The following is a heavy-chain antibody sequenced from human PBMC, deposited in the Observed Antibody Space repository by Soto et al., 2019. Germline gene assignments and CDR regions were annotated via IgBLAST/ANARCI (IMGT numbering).Heavy chain of an antibody. Sequence: PSETLSLTCTVSGGSISSYYWSWIRQPPGKGLEWIGYIYYSGSTNYNPSLKSRVTISVDTSKNQFSLELSSVTAADTAVYYCARPGYCSSTSCHDAFDIWGQGTMVTVSS. CDR2: IYYSGST. J-gene: IGHJ3*02. CDR1: GGSISSYY. V-gene: IGHV4-59*08. CDR3: ARPGYCSSTSCHDAFDI. D-gene: IGHD2-2*01.